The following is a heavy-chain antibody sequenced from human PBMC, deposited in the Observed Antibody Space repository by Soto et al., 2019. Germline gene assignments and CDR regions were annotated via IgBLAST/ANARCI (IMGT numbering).Heavy chain of an antibody. D-gene: IGHD2-2*03. CDR2: IDWDDDK. Sequence: SGPTLVNPTQTLTLTCTFSGFSLSTSGMCVSWIRQPPGKALEWLARIDWDDDKYYNTSLQTRLTISKETSGFKNQVVLTMTNMDPVDTATYYCARTQLDRIFGRMFAHFDVWGPGILVTVSS. CDR3: ARTQLDRIFGRMFAHFDV. CDR1: GFSLSTSGMC. J-gene: IGHJ4*02. V-gene: IGHV2-70*11.